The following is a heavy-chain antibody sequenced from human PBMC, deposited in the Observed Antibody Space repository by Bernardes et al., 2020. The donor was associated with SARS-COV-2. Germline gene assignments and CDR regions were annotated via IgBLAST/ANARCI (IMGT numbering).Heavy chain of an antibody. CDR2: ISHTEST. D-gene: IGHD6-19*01. J-gene: IGHJ4*02. Sequence: LSLTCSVYGGSFSAYYWSWIRQPTGKGLEWIGEISHTESTNYNPSLKSRVTLSVDTSKNQFSLNLNSVTAADTAVYYCARTRSGWYPIDNWGQGTLVTVSS. CDR3: ARTRSGWYPIDN. CDR1: GGSFSAYY. V-gene: IGHV4-34*01.